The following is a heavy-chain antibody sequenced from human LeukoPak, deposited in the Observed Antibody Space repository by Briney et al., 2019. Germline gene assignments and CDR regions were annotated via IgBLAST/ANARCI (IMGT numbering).Heavy chain of an antibody. CDR1: GFTFSSYA. CDR2: ISGSGGST. Sequence: PGGSLRLSCAASGFTFSSYAMSWVRQAPGKGLEWVSGISGSGGSTYYADSVKGRFTISRDNSKNTLYLQMNSLRAEDTAVYYCAKKRVAVAGTRYFDYWGQGTLVTVSS. V-gene: IGHV3-23*01. D-gene: IGHD6-19*01. J-gene: IGHJ4*02. CDR3: AKKRVAVAGTRYFDY.